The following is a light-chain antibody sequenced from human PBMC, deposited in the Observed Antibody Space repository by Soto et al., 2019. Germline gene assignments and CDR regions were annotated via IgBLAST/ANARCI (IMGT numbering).Light chain of an antibody. V-gene: IGKV3-11*01. CDR1: QSVSSY. Sequence: EIVMTQSPATLSVSPGERATLSCGASQSVSSYLAWYQQKPGQAPRLLIYDAVNRATGIPARFSGSGSGTDFTLTIGSLEPEDSGVYYCQQRINWPLTFGGGTKVDIK. CDR2: DAV. CDR3: QQRINWPLT. J-gene: IGKJ4*01.